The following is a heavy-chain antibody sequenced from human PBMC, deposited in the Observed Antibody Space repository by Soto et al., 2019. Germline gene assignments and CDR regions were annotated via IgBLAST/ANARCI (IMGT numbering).Heavy chain of an antibody. J-gene: IGHJ4*02. D-gene: IGHD1-20*01. CDR2: IDPSDSYT. V-gene: IGHV5-10-1*01. Sequence: LKISCKGSGYSFTSYWISWVRQMPGKGLEWMGRIDPSDSYTNYSPSFQGHVTISADKSISTAYLQWSSLKASDTAMYYCARLTGKTSVLFVYLGPGTLVQVSS. CDR1: GYSFTSYW. CDR3: ARLTGKTSVLFVY.